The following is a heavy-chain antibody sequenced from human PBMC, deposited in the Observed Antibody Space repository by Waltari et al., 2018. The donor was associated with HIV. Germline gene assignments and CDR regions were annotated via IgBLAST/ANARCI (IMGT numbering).Heavy chain of an antibody. CDR1: GSSISSGSY. Sequence: QVQLQESGPGLVKPSETLSLTCAVSGSSISSGSYWGWIRQPPGKGLEWIGSLYHSGDTYYNPSLKSRISISLDTSKNHFSLKLSSVTAADTAVYFCARAVLRYFDNWFDPWGQGTLVTVS. CDR3: ARAVLRYFDNWFDP. D-gene: IGHD3-9*01. CDR2: LYHSGDT. V-gene: IGHV4-38-2*01. J-gene: IGHJ5*02.